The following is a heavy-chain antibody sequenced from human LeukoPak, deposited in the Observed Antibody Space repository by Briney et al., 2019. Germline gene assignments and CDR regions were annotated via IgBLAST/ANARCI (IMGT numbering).Heavy chain of an antibody. CDR2: ISSSSSTI. J-gene: IGHJ4*02. CDR3: VRDHDWSFDL. CDR1: GFTFSSYS. D-gene: IGHD1-1*01. Sequence: GGSLRLSCAASGFTFSSYSMNWVRQAPGKGLEWVSYISSSSSTIYYADSVKGRFTISRDNAKNSLYLHVNSLRDEDTAVYYCVRDHDWSFDLWGQGALVTVSS. V-gene: IGHV3-48*02.